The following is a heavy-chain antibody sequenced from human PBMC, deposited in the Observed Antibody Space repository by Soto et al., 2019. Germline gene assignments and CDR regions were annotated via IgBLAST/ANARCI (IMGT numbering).Heavy chain of an antibody. V-gene: IGHV1-24*01. CDR3: ATDSSGWAIFDY. Sequence: GASVKVSCKVSGYTLTELSMHWVRQAPGKGLEWMGGFDPEDGETIYARKFQGRVTMTEDTSTDTAYMELSSLRSEDTAVYYCATDSSGWAIFDYWGQGTLVTVSS. CDR1: GYTLTELS. J-gene: IGHJ4*02. CDR2: FDPEDGET. D-gene: IGHD6-19*01.